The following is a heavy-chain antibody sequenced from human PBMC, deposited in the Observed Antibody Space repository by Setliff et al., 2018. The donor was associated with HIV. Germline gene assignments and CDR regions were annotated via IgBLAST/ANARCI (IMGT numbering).Heavy chain of an antibody. CDR2: IDHSGNT. Sequence: SETLSLTCAVYGGSFSGYYWSCIRQPPGKGLEWIGEIDHSGNTNYNPSLKSRVTISVDTSENQFSLKLTSVTAADTAMYFCARDATSEGYMDVWGKGTTVTVSS. J-gene: IGHJ6*03. CDR1: GGSFSGYY. V-gene: IGHV4-34*01. CDR3: ARDATSEGYMDV.